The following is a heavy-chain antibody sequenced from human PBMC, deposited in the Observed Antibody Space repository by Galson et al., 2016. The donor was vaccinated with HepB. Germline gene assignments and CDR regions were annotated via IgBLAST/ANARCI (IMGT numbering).Heavy chain of an antibody. CDR2: IWYDGSNT. D-gene: IGHD2-8*01. CDR1: GFTFSYYG. Sequence: LRLSCAASGFTFSYYGMNWVRQTPGKGLEWVAVIWYDGSNTYYADSVKGRFTISRDNSKNTLYLQMNSLRVEDTAEYYCAGDDVYCRDGACYSEYYKYGMDVWGQGTTVTVSS. CDR3: AGDDVYCRDGACYSEYYKYGMDV. J-gene: IGHJ6*02. V-gene: IGHV3-33*01.